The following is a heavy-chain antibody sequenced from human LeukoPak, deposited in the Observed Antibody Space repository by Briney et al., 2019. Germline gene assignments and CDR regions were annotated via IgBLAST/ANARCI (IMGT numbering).Heavy chain of an antibody. V-gene: IGHV6-1*01. CDR2: SYYRSKWYN. Sequence: SQTLSLTCAISGDSVSSNSAAWNWIRQSPSRGLEWLGRSYYRSKWYNDYAVSVKSRITINPDTSQHQFSLQLNSVTPEDTAVYYCARDQMAYYDILTGYYILDAAFDIWGQGTMVTASS. D-gene: IGHD3-9*01. J-gene: IGHJ3*02. CDR3: ARDQMAYYDILTGYYILDAAFDI. CDR1: GDSVSSNSAA.